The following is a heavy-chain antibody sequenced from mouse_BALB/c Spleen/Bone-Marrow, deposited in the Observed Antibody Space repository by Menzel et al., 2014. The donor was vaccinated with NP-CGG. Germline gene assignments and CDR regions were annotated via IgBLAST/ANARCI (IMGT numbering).Heavy chain of an antibody. CDR2: IWAGGST. V-gene: IGHV2-9*02. Sequence: VQRVESGPGLVAPSQSLSITCTVSGFSLTSYGVHWVRQPPGKGLEWLRVIWAGGSTNYNSALMSRLSISKDNSKSQVFLKMNSLQTDDTAMYYCTTELGGFAYWGQGTLVTVSA. J-gene: IGHJ3*01. D-gene: IGHD4-1*01. CDR3: TTELGGFAY. CDR1: GFSLTSYG.